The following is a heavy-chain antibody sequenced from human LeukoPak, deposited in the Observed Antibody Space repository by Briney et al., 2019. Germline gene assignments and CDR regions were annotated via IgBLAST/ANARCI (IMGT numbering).Heavy chain of an antibody. CDR1: GYTFTAYY. CDR3: ARGVVCGGYQTPRVVDF. J-gene: IGHJ4*02. Sequence: ASVKVSCKASGYTFTAYYLHWVRQAPGQGLEWVGWINPDGGGTKYAQNFQGRVTMTGDTSITTAYMEVNRLTSDDTAVYYCARGVVCGGYQTPRVVDFWGQGTLVTVSS. CDR2: INPDGGGT. V-gene: IGHV1-2*02. D-gene: IGHD2-21*01.